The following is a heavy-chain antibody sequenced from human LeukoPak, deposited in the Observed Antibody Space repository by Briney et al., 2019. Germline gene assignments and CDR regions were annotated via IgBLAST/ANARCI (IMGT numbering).Heavy chain of an antibody. V-gene: IGHV3-23*01. CDR2: ISGSGGST. CDR1: GFTFSSYA. Sequence: GGSLRLSCAASGFTFSSYAMSWVRQAPGKGLEWLAAISGSGGSTDYADSLKGRFTISRENSKNTLYLPMNSLRAEDPAVYYCARRLCRGTACYYFDYWGQGTLVTVSS. J-gene: IGHJ4*02. CDR3: ARRLCRGTACYYFDY. D-gene: IGHD2-2*01.